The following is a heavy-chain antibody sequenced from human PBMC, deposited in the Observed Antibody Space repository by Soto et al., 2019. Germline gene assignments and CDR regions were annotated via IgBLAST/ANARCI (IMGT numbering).Heavy chain of an antibody. D-gene: IGHD6-19*01. V-gene: IGHV1-2*04. CDR2: INPNSGGT. J-gene: IGHJ5*02. Sequence: QVQLVQSGAEVKKPGASVKVSCKASGYTFTGYYMHWVRQAPGQGLEWMGWINPNSGGTNYAQKCKGWVTMTRDTSIRTAEMELSRLGSDDTAVYYCASGKAVAGTDWFDPWGQGTLVTVSS. CDR1: GYTFTGYY. CDR3: ASGKAVAGTDWFDP.